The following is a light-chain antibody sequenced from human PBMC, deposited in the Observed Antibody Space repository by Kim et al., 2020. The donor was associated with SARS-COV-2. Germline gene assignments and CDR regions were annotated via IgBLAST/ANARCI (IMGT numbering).Light chain of an antibody. CDR2: DAV. Sequence: ASVGEGITITCRASQDIRRNLTWYQQQPGKAPKRLIYDAVNVETGVPSRFSGSGFGTEFSLTISNLQLEDFATYYCQQHDTFPFTFGQGTKVDIK. J-gene: IGKJ3*01. CDR3: QQHDTFPFT. V-gene: IGKV1-33*01. CDR1: QDIRRN.